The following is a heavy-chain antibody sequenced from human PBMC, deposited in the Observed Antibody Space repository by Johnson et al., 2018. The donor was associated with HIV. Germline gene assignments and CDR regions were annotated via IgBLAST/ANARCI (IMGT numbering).Heavy chain of an antibody. CDR2: IYSGGST. CDR1: GFTVSSNY. Sequence: EVQLVESGGGLVQPGGSLRLSCAASGFTVSSNYMSWVRQAPGKGLEWVSVIYSGGSTYYADSVKGRFTISRDNSKNTLYLQMNSLRAEDTAVYYCARVSSSSSFDAFDIWGQGTMVTVS. CDR3: ARVSSSSSFDAFDI. D-gene: IGHD6-6*01. V-gene: IGHV3-66*02. J-gene: IGHJ3*02.